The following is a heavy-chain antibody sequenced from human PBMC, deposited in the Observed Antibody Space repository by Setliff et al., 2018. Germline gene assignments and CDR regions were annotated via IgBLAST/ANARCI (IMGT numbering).Heavy chain of an antibody. CDR2: LHTSGTT. V-gene: IGHV4-61*02. J-gene: IGHJ4*02. CDR1: GGSITSGSYY. Sequence: SQTLSLTCAVSGGSITSGSYYWSWIRQPAGEGLEWIGRLHTSGTTVYNPSLKGRVTISADTSTNHFSLKLTSVTAADTAVYYCARDNTIVGATDYWGQGALVT. CDR3: ARDNTIVGATDY. D-gene: IGHD1-26*01.